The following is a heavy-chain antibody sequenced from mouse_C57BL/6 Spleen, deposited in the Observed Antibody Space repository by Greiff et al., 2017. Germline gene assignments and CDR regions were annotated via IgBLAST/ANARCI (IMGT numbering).Heavy chain of an antibody. CDR1: GYTFTDYY. Sequence: EVQLQESGPVLVKPGASVKMSCKASGYTFTDYYMNWVKQSHGKSLEWIGVINPYNGGTSYNQKFKGKATLTVDKSSITAYMELNSLTSEDSAVYYCARSDGYSPFDVWGTGTTVTVSS. V-gene: IGHV1-19*01. CDR3: ARSDGYSPFDV. CDR2: INPYNGGT. J-gene: IGHJ1*03. D-gene: IGHD2-3*01.